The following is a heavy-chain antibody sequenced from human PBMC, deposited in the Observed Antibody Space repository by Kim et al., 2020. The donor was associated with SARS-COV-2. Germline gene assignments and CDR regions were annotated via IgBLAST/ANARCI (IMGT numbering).Heavy chain of an antibody. CDR1: GFTFSSYS. CDR3: ARAFLICGGDCYLGDAFDT. D-gene: IGHD2-21*02. J-gene: IGHJ3*02. V-gene: IGHV3-21*01. CDR2: ISSSSSYI. Sequence: GGSLRLSCAASGFTFSSYSMNWVRQAPGKVLEWVSSISSSSSYIYYADSVKGRFTITRDNAKNSLYLQMNSLRAEDTAVYYCARAFLICGGDCYLGDAFDTWGQGTMVTVSS.